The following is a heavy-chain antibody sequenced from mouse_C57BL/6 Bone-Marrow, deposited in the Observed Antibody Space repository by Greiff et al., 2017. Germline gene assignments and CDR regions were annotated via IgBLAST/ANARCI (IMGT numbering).Heavy chain of an antibody. CDR3: TRSRWLLRLLDY. Sequence: VQLQQSGAELVRPGASVTLSCKASGYTFTDYEMHWVKQTPVHGLEWIGAIDPETGGTAYNQKFKGKAILTADKSSSTAYMELRSLTSEDSAVYYCTRSRWLLRLLDYWGQGTTLTVSS. V-gene: IGHV1-15*01. J-gene: IGHJ2*01. CDR1: GYTFTDYE. D-gene: IGHD2-3*01. CDR2: IDPETGGT.